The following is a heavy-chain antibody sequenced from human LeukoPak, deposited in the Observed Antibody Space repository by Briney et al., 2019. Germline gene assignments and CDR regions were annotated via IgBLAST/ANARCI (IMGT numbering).Heavy chain of an antibody. CDR3: ARGDGSSSPWVYFDY. J-gene: IGHJ4*02. CDR1: GFTFSSYA. CDR2: ISYDGSNK. V-gene: IGHV3-30-3*01. Sequence: QSGGSLRLSCAASGFTFSSYAMHWVRQAPDKGLEWVAVISYDGSNKYYADSVKGRFTISRDNSKNTLYLQMNSLRAEDTAVYYCARGDGSSSPWVYFDYWGQGTLVTVSS. D-gene: IGHD6-6*01.